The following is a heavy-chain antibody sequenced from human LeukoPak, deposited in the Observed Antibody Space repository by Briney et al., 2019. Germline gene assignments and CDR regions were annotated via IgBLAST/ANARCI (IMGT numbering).Heavy chain of an antibody. CDR1: GYTFTGYY. CDR2: INPNSGGT. V-gene: IGHV1-2*02. CDR3: ARDGGSAYYYYCYMDV. D-gene: IGHD3-16*01. J-gene: IGHJ6*03. Sequence: ASVKVSCKASGYTFTGYYMHWVRQAPGQGLEWMGWINPNSGGTNYAQKFQGRVTMTRDTSISTAYMELSRLRSDDTAVYYCARDGGSAYYYYCYMDVWGKGTTVTVSS.